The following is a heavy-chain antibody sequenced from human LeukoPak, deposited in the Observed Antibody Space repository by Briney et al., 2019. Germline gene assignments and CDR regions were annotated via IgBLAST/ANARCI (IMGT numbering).Heavy chain of an antibody. Sequence: GGSLRLSCAASGFTFTNYGMHWVRQAPGKGLEWVAVIWYDGSIKYYADSVKGRFTISRDNSKNTLYLQMNSLRAEDTAVYYCAKDPNGDYIGTFDIWGQGTMVTVSS. CDR3: AKDPNGDYIGTFDI. D-gene: IGHD4-17*01. CDR1: GFTFTNYG. CDR2: IWYDGSIK. J-gene: IGHJ3*02. V-gene: IGHV3-33*06.